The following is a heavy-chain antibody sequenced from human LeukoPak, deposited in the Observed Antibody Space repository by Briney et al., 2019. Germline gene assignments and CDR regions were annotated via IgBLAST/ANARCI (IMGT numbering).Heavy chain of an antibody. J-gene: IGHJ4*02. CDR3: ATYSSGWYTFDY. Sequence: SVKVSCKASGGTFSSYTISWVRQAPGQGLEWMGRIIPILGIANYAQKFQGRVTITADKSTSTAYMELSSLRSEDTAMYYCATYSSGWYTFDYWGQGTLVTVSS. V-gene: IGHV1-69*02. CDR1: GGTFSSYT. CDR2: IIPILGIA. D-gene: IGHD6-19*01.